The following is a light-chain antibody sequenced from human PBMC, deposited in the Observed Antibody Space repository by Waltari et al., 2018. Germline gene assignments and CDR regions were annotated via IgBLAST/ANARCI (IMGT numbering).Light chain of an antibody. V-gene: IGLV3-1*01. J-gene: IGLJ2*01. CDR2: QDS. Sequence: SYELTPPPSVSVSPGQTASVSCPGDNLGDKSTSWYQLRPGQSPVLVIFQDSKRPSGIPERFSGSISGNTATLTISGTQAMDEADYFCQAWDSHTAIFGGGTGLTVL. CDR3: QAWDSHTAI. CDR1: NLGDKS.